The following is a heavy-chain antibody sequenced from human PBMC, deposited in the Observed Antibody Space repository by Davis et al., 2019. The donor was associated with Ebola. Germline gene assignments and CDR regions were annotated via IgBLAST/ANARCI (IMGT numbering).Heavy chain of an antibody. V-gene: IGHV5-10-1*01. CDR1: GYSFTSYW. CDR3: ARYALQYSDYYYGMDV. Sequence: GESLKISCKGSGYSFTSYWISWVRQMPGKGLEWMGRIDPSDSYTNYSPSFQGHVTISADKSISTAYLQWSSLKASDTAMYYCARYALQYSDYYYGMDVWDQGTTVTVSS. D-gene: IGHD1-26*01. CDR2: IDPSDSYT. J-gene: IGHJ6*02.